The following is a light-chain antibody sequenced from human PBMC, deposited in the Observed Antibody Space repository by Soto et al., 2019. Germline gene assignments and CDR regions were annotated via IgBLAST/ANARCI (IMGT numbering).Light chain of an antibody. J-gene: IGKJ1*01. Sequence: EVMLTQSPGTLSLSPGERATLSCRASQSVSSNYLAWYQQKSGQAPRLLIYGASNRATGIPDRFSGSGSGTPFPLPIRRLEPEDFAVYYWQQYDTSPRTFGQGTKVEFK. CDR2: GAS. CDR3: QQYDTSPRT. V-gene: IGKV3-20*01. CDR1: QSVSSNY.